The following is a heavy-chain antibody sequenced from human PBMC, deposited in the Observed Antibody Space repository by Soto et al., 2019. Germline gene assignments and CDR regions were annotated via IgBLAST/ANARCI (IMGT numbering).Heavy chain of an antibody. V-gene: IGHV1-18*01. CDR2: ISAYNGNT. Sequence: SVKVSCKASGYTFTSYGISWVRQAPGQGLEWMGWISAYNGNTNYAQKLQGRVTMTTDTSTSTAYMELRSLRSDDTAVYYCARDMEYYEYVGGSYRSFDFWAQGTFV. CDR3: ARDMEYYEYVGGSYRSFDF. J-gene: IGHJ4*02. D-gene: IGHD3-16*02. CDR1: GYTFTSYG.